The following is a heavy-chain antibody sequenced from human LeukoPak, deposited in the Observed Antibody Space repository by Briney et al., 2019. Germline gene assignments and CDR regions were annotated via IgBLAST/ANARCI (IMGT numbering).Heavy chain of an antibody. V-gene: IGHV3-30*18. D-gene: IGHD3-16*01. CDR3: AKDTPLCYFDY. Sequence: PGGSLRLSCAASGFTFSSYGMHWVRQAPGKGLEWVAVISYDGSKKYYADSVKGRFTISRDNSKNTLYLQMNSLRADDTAVYYCAKDTPLCYFDYWGQGTLVTVSS. CDR2: ISYDGSKK. J-gene: IGHJ4*02. CDR1: GFTFSSYG.